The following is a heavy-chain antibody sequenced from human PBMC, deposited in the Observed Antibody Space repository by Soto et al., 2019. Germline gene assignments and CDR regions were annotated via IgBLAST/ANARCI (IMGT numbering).Heavy chain of an antibody. CDR1: GGSISSYY. J-gene: IGHJ6*02. CDR3: ARDRDGYNYYYYYYGMDV. D-gene: IGHD5-12*01. V-gene: IGHV4-59*01. Sequence: SETLSLTCTVSGGSISSYYWSWIRQPPGKGLEWIGYIYYSGSTNYNPSLKSRVTISVDTSKNQFSLKLSSVTAADTAVYYCARDRDGYNYYYYYYGMDVWSQGTTVTVSS. CDR2: IYYSGST.